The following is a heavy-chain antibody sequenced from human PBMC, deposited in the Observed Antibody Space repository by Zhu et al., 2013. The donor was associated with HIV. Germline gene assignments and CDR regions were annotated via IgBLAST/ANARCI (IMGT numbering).Heavy chain of an antibody. CDR2: ISDYNGNT. D-gene: IGHD3-10*01. Sequence: QVQLVQSGAEVKKPGASVKVSCKASGYTFTDFYMHWVRQAPGQGLEWMGWISDYNGNTKYAQKFQGRVTMTTDTSTNTAYMELRSLRSDDTAVYYCARPGITRGAFDIWGQGTMVTVSS. CDR3: ARPGITRGAFDI. J-gene: IGHJ3*02. V-gene: IGHV1-18*04. CDR1: GYTFTDFY.